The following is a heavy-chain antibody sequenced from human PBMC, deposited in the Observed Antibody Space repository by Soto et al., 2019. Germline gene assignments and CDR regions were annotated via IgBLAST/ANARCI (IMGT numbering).Heavy chain of an antibody. Sequence: SETLSLTCTVSGGSVSSGSYYWSWLRQPPGKGLEWIGYIYYSGSTNYNHSLKSRVTISVDTSKNQFSLKLSSVTAAYTAVYYCARDRGYYDILTGPIHPYYFDYWGQGTLVTVSS. CDR3: ARDRGYYDILTGPIHPYYFDY. J-gene: IGHJ4*02. D-gene: IGHD3-9*01. CDR1: GGSVSSGSYY. V-gene: IGHV4-61*01. CDR2: IYYSGST.